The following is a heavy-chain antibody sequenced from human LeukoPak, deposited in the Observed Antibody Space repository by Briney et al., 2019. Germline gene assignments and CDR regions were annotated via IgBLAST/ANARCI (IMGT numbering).Heavy chain of an antibody. CDR2: IAPKNGNT. CDR1: GYSLTTYG. J-gene: IGHJ4*02. Sequence: ASVKVSCKAYGYSLTTYGINWVRQAPGQGLEWLGWIAPKNGNTNYLQKFQARLTLTADTSTGTVYMELRSLTFDDSAMYYCARDASAYNWGQGTLVTVS. D-gene: IGHD4-11*01. V-gene: IGHV1-18*01. CDR3: ARDASAYN.